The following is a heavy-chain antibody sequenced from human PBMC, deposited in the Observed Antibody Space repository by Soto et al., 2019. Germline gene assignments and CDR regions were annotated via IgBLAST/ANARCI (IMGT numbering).Heavy chain of an antibody. CDR3: SGEVASGY. Sequence: QVQLVESGGGVVQPGRSLRLSCAASGFTVSSNGMHWVRQAPGKGLEWVAVISRDGGTKFYADSVKGRFTISKDNSRNTLFLEMNSLRGDDMAIYYCSGEVASGYWGEGTVVAVSS. CDR2: ISRDGGTK. D-gene: IGHD2-21*01. CDR1: GFTVSSNG. J-gene: IGHJ4*02. V-gene: IGHV3-30*03.